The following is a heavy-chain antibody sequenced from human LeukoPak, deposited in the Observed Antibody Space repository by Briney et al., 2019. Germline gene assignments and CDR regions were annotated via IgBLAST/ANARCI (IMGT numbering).Heavy chain of an antibody. CDR3: ARKNDFDI. V-gene: IGHV4-59*01. J-gene: IGHJ3*02. CDR2: IYYSGNT. Sequence: SETLSLTCTVSGGSITSDHWNRIRQPPGKGLEWIGCIYYSGNTYYNPSLKSRVTISVDMSKNQFSLRLTSVTAAGTAVYYCARKNDFDIWGQGTLVTVSS. D-gene: IGHD2/OR15-2a*01. CDR1: GGSITSDH.